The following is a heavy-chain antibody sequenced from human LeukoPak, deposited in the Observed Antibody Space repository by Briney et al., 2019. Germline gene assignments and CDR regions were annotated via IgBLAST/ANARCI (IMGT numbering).Heavy chain of an antibody. CDR1: GFTFSNYG. CDR2: ISYDGSNK. CDR3: ARERYSYGLTPTYGMDV. Sequence: QPGRSLRLFCAVSGFTFSNYGMHWVRQAPGKGLEWVAVISYDGSNKYYADSVKGRFTISRDNSKNTLYLQMNSLRAEDTAVYYCARERYSYGLTPTYGMDVWGQGTTVTVSS. D-gene: IGHD5-18*01. V-gene: IGHV3-30*03. J-gene: IGHJ6*02.